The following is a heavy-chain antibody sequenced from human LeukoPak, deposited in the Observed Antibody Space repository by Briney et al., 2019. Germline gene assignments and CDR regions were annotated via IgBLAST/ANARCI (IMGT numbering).Heavy chain of an antibody. V-gene: IGHV3-23*01. CDR1: GFTFSSYA. CDR3: AKGKYSYGSTTFDY. J-gene: IGHJ4*02. D-gene: IGHD5-18*01. Sequence: GGSLRLSCAASGFTFSSYAMGWVRQAPGKGLEWVSAISGSGGSTYYADSVKGRFTISRDNSKNTLYLQMNSLRAEDTAVYYCAKGKYSYGSTTFDYWGQGTLVTVSS. CDR2: ISGSGGST.